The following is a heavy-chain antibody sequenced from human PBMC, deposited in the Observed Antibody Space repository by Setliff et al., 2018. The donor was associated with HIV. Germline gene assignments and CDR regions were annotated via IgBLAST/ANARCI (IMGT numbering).Heavy chain of an antibody. J-gene: IGHJ6*03. CDR1: GYTFTGYY. CDR2: INPNSGGT. D-gene: IGHD3-3*01. Sequence: ASVKVSCKASGYTFTGYYMHWVRQAPGQGLEWMGRINPNSGGTNYAQKFQGRVTVTRDTSASTAKMELSRLRSEDTAVYYCARGASMIFGVVIPFSFYYYMDVWGKGTTVTVSS. CDR3: ARGASMIFGVVIPFSFYYYMDV. V-gene: IGHV1-2*06.